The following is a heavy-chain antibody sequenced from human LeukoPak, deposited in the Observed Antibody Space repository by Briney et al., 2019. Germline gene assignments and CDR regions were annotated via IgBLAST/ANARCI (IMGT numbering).Heavy chain of an antibody. J-gene: IGHJ5*02. CDR2: ISYDGSNK. D-gene: IGHD6-13*01. CDR3: AREGRSSSWYEETWFDP. CDR1: GFTLSSYA. Sequence: GGSLRLSCAASGFTLSSYAMHWVRQAPGKGLEWVAVISYDGSNKYYADSVKGRFTISRDNAKNTLYLQMNSLRAEDTAVYYCAREGRSSSWYEETWFDPWGQGTLVTVSS. V-gene: IGHV3-30*04.